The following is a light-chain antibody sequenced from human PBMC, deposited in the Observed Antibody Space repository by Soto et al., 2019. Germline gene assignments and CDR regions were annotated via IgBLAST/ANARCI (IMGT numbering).Light chain of an antibody. Sequence: ESQMTQSPPSLSPSVGDIVTITCRASQSISSYLTWYQQKPGKAPKLLIYAASTLQYGVPSRCRGSGSGTEFTLTISSLQTEESATYYCQQSYGSPWTFGHGTKVDIK. CDR3: QQSYGSPWT. V-gene: IGKV1-39*01. CDR1: QSISSY. J-gene: IGKJ1*01. CDR2: AAS.